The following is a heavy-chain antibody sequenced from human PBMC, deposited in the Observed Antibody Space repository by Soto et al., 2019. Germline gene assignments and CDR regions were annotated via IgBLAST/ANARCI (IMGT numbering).Heavy chain of an antibody. CDR2: IYYSGST. D-gene: IGHD3-3*01. CDR3: ARGSFGVVRGWFDP. CDR1: GGSISSYY. Sequence: SETLSLTCTVSGGSISSYYWSWIRQPPGKGLEWIGYIYYSGSTNYNPSLKSRVTISVDTSKNQFSLKLSSVTAADTAVYYCARGSFGVVRGWFDPWGQGTLVTVSS. V-gene: IGHV4-59*01. J-gene: IGHJ5*02.